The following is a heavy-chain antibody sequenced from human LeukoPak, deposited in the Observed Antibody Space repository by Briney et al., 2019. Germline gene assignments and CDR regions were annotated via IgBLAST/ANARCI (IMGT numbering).Heavy chain of an antibody. D-gene: IGHD3-16*01. CDR3: AREVWVSESKGGSWYMDV. J-gene: IGHJ6*03. V-gene: IGHV4-39*07. Sequence: KPSETLSLTCTVSGGAINSNNYYWGWIRQPPGKGLEWIGCISYSGSTWYNPSLTSRATMSGDTSNGQFSLNLKSVTAADTAVYYCAREVWVSESKGGSWYMDVWGKGTTVTVSS. CDR1: GGAINSNNYY. CDR2: ISYSGST.